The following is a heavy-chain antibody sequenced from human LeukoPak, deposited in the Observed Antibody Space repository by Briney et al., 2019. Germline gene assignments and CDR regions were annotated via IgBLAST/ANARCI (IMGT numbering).Heavy chain of an antibody. D-gene: IGHD2-21*01. CDR2: ISSSSSYR. CDR3: ARDSPNEAILWWSIGY. CDR1: GFTFSNS. V-gene: IGHV3-21*01. J-gene: IGHJ4*02. Sequence: GGSLRLSCTGSGFTFSNSMNWVRQAPGKGLEWVSSISSSSSYRYYEESVKGRFSISRDNARNSLYLQMNSLRAEDTAVYYCARDSPNEAILWWSIGYWGQGTLVTVSS.